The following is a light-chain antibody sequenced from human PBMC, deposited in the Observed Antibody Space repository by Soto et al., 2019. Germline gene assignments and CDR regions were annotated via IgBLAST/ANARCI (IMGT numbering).Light chain of an antibody. Sequence: DIQMTQAPSTISASVGDRVTITCRASQSMNAWLAWYQQKPGKAPKLLIYDVSTLDSGVPSRFSGSASGTEFTLTISSLESDDFATYYCQQYHRYSTFGQGTRVDIK. V-gene: IGKV1-5*01. CDR3: QQYHRYST. CDR1: QSMNAW. J-gene: IGKJ1*01. CDR2: DVS.